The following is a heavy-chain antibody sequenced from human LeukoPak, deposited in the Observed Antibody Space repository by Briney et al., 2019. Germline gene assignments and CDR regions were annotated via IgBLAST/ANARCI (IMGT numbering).Heavy chain of an antibody. CDR1: GFTFSSYA. CDR3: ARETYYYATAGAFDI. Sequence: GGSLRLSCAASGFTFSSYAMHWVRQAPGKGLEWVAVISYDGSNKYYADSVKGRFTISRDNSKNTLYLQMNSLRAEDTAVYYCARETYYYATAGAFDIWGQGTMVTVSS. D-gene: IGHD3-10*01. V-gene: IGHV3-30*04. CDR2: ISYDGSNK. J-gene: IGHJ3*02.